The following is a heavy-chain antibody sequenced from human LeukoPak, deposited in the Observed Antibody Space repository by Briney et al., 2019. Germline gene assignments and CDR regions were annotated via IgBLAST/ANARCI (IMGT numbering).Heavy chain of an antibody. V-gene: IGHV4-4*07. J-gene: IGHJ5*02. CDR3: ARDRLGIAAAGGWFDP. Sequence: SETLSLTCTVSGGSISSYYWSWIRQPAGKGLEWIGRIYTSGSTNYNPSLRSRVTMSVDTSKNQFSLKLSSVTAADTAVYYCARDRLGIAAAGGWFDPWGQGTLVTVSS. CDR2: IYTSGST. CDR1: GGSISSYY. D-gene: IGHD6-13*01.